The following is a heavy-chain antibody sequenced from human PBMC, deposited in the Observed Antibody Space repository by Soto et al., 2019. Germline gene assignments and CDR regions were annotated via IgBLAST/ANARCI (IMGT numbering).Heavy chain of an antibody. CDR3: ARSISGSYSHFDS. Sequence: EVQLVQSGAEVKKPGESLQISCKGSGYSFTSYWIGWVRQMPGKGLEWMGIIYPVDSDTRYSPSFQGQVTISADKSISPAYLQWSSLKASDTAMYYCARSISGSYSHFDSWGQGTQVTVSS. CDR2: IYPVDSDT. J-gene: IGHJ4*02. D-gene: IGHD3-10*01. V-gene: IGHV5-51*01. CDR1: GYSFTSYW.